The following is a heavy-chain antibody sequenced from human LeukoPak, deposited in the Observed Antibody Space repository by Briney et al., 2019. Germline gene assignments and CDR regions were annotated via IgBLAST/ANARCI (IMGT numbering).Heavy chain of an antibody. Sequence: GGSMRLSCAASGFTFSTYWMSWVRQAPGKGLEWVANIKQDGSEKYYADSVKGRFTISRNNAKNSLYLQMNSLRAEDTALYYCAKGPMIAGDYFDYWGQGTLVTVSS. D-gene: IGHD3-22*01. CDR3: AKGPMIAGDYFDY. CDR1: GFTFSTYW. V-gene: IGHV3-7*03. CDR2: IKQDGSEK. J-gene: IGHJ4*02.